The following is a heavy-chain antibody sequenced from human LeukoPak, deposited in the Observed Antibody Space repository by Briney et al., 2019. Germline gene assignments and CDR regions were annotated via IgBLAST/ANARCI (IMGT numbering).Heavy chain of an antibody. J-gene: IGHJ4*02. V-gene: IGHV1-2*02. D-gene: IGHD2-15*01. Sequence: SVKVSCKASGYTFTGYYMHWVRQAPGQGLEWMGWINPNSGDTHYAQKFQGRVTMTRDTSINTAYMELSRLRSDDTAVYYCARDQAFVYCSGGTCYGDYWGQGSLVTVSS. CDR3: ARDQAFVYCSGGTCYGDY. CDR1: GYTFTGYY. CDR2: INPNSGDT.